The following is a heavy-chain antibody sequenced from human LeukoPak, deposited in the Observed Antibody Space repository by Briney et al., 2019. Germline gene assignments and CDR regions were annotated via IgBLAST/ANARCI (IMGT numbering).Heavy chain of an antibody. D-gene: IGHD3-22*01. J-gene: IGHJ6*03. V-gene: IGHV3-21*06. Sequence: KAGGSLRLSCAASGFTFSSYSMNWVRQAPGKGLKWVSSISSSSSYIYYADSVKGRFTISRDNAKNSLYLQMNSLRAEDTAVYYCARDDSSGYHYYYYYMDVWGKGNTVTVSS. CDR3: ARDDSSGYHYYYYYMDV. CDR1: GFTFSSYS. CDR2: ISSSSSYI.